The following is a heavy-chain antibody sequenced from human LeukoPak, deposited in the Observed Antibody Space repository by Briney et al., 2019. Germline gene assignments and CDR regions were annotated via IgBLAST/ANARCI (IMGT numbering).Heavy chain of an antibody. CDR2: INGAGSST. Sequence: GGSLRLSCEASGFTFSGYAVSWVRQAPGKGLVWVSRINGAGSSTDYADSVKGRFTISRDNAKNTLYLQMNSLRADDTAVYYCSRDSASYYHDYWGQGALVTVSS. V-gene: IGHV3-74*01. CDR1: GFTFSGYA. J-gene: IGHJ4*02. D-gene: IGHD3-10*01. CDR3: SRDSASYYHDY.